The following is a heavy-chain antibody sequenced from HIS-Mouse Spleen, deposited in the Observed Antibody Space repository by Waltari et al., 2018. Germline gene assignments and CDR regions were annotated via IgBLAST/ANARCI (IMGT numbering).Heavy chain of an antibody. J-gene: IGHJ5*02. D-gene: IGHD5-18*01. CDR1: GGSISSSSYY. CDR3: ARAANGYSYGLDWFDP. Sequence: QLQLQESGPGLVKPSETLSLTCTVPGGSISSSSYYWGWLRQPPGQGLAWIGVIYSSGSTYYHPSVRSRVTISVDTSKNQFSLKLSSVTAADTAVYYCARAANGYSYGLDWFDPWGQGTLVTVSS. V-gene: IGHV4-39*07. CDR2: IYSSGST.